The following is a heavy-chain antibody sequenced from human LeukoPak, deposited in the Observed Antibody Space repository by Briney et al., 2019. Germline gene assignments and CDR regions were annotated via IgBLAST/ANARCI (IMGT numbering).Heavy chain of an antibody. CDR1: GFTFSSYG. CDR3: AKDITMVRGVPDY. V-gene: IGHV3-30*18. CDR2: MSYDGSNK. J-gene: IGHJ4*02. D-gene: IGHD3-10*01. Sequence: PGGSLRLSCAASGFTFSSYGMHWVRQAPGKGLEWVAVMSYDGSNKYYADSVKGRFTISRDNSKNTLYLQMNSLRAEDTAVYYCAKDITMVRGVPDYWGQGTLVTVSS.